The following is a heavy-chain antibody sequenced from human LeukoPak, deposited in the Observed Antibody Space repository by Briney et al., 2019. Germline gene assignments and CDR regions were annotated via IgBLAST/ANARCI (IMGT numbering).Heavy chain of an antibody. Sequence: TGGSLRLSCAASGFTFSSYAISWVRQAPGQGLEWMGRIIPILGIANYAQKFQGRVTITADKSTSTAYMELSSLRSEDTAVYYCASHTYHLGPDSSGYYPEYFQHWGQGTLVTVSS. CDR3: ASHTYHLGPDSSGYYPEYFQH. J-gene: IGHJ1*01. CDR1: GFTFSSYA. D-gene: IGHD3-22*01. V-gene: IGHV1-69*04. CDR2: IIPILGIA.